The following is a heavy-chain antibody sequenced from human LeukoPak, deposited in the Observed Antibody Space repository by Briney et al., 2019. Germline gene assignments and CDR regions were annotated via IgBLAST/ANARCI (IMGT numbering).Heavy chain of an antibody. V-gene: IGHV3-7*01. J-gene: IGHJ4*02. D-gene: IGHD3-10*01. CDR1: GFTFSSSW. Sequence: PGGSLRLSCEASGFTFSSSWMSWVRQGPGKGLEWVASINPDTSEIHYVDAVRGRFTISRDNAKNSLYLQMNSLRAEDTAVYYCARGYMVRGVIWEYYFDYWGQGTLVTVSS. CDR2: INPDTSEI. CDR3: ARGYMVRGVIWEYYFDY.